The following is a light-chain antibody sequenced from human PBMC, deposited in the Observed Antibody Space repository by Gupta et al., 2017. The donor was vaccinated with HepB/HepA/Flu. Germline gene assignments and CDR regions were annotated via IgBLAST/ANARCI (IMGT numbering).Light chain of an antibody. CDR1: QSISSW. CDR3: QQYNSYKT. V-gene: IGKV1-5*03. J-gene: IGKJ1*01. Sequence: DIQMTQSPSTLYASVGDRVTITCRDSQSISSWLAWYQQKPGKAPKLLIYKAYSLESGVPTRFSGSGSGTEFTLTISRLQPDDFATYYCQQYNSYKTFGQGTKVEIK. CDR2: KAY.